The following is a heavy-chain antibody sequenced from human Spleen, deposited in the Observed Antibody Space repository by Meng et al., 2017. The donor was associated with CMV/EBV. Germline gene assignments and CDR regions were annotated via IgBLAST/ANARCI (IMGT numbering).Heavy chain of an antibody. CDR1: GDSISTGNW. J-gene: IGHJ4*02. Sequence: VSGDSISTGNWCIWVRQPPGKGLEWIGEIPHSGSTYYNPSLKSRITMSVDTSKNQFYLKLSSVTAADTAVYYCAKPRGWQLVEAFDYWGQGTLVTVSS. D-gene: IGHD6-6*01. CDR3: AKPRGWQLVEAFDY. CDR2: IPHSGST. V-gene: IGHV4-55*01.